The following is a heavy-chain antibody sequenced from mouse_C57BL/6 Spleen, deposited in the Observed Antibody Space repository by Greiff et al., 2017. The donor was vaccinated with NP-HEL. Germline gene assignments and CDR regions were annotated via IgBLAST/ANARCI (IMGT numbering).Heavy chain of an antibody. CDR1: GYTFTSYW. CDR2: IHPNSGST. J-gene: IGHJ1*03. D-gene: IGHD3-1*01. Sequence: QVHVKQPGAELVKPGASVKLSCKASGYTFTSYWMHWVKQRPGQGLEWIGMIHPNSGSTNYNEKFKSKATLTVDKSSSTAYMQLSSLTSEDSAVYYCARYPARYFDVWGTGTTVTVSS. CDR3: ARYPARYFDV. V-gene: IGHV1-64*01.